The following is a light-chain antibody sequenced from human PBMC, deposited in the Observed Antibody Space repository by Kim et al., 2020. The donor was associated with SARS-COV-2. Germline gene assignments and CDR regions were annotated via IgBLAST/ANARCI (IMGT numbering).Light chain of an antibody. V-gene: IGKV1-13*02. CDR2: DAS. J-gene: IGKJ4*01. CDR3: QQFNSYPT. Sequence: GDRVTITCRASQGISSALAWYQQKPGKAPKLLIYDASSLESGVPSRFSGSGSGTDFTLTISSLQPEDFATYYCQQFNSYPTFGGGTKLEIK. CDR1: QGISSA.